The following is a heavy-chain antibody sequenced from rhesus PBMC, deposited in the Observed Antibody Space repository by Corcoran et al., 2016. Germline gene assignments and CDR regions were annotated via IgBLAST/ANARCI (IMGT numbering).Heavy chain of an antibody. CDR2: IIHLVGKT. V-gene: IGHV1-198*02. Sequence: VPLVQSGAEVKKPGASVKVSCTASGFTFGSYAIRWVRPAPGQWLEWRGVIIHLVGKTNYVEKFQGRVTITADTSTSTAYMELSSLRSEDTAVYYCAREGIAAALDYWGQGVLVTVSS. CDR3: AREGIAAALDY. D-gene: IGHD6-43*01. J-gene: IGHJ4*01. CDR1: GFTFGSYA.